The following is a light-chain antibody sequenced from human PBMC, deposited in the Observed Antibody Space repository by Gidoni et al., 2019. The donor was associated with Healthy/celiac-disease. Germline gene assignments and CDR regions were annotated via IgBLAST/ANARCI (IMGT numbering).Light chain of an antibody. CDR1: QSISSY. CDR3: QQSYSTPS. J-gene: IGKJ3*01. V-gene: IGKV1-39*01. CDR2: AAS. Sequence: KLTQSPSSLSASVGDRVTITCRASQSISSYLNWYQQKPGKAPKLLIYAASSLQSGVPSRFSGSGSGTDFTLTISSLQPEDFATYYCQQSYSTPSFGPGTKVDIK.